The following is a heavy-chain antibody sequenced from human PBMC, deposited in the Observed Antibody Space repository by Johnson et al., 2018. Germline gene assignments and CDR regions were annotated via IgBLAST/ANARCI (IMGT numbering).Heavy chain of an antibody. D-gene: IGHD2-15*01. CDR3: AKFAIAGSGGSCYSWFDS. V-gene: IGHV3-23*04. J-gene: IGHJ5*01. Sequence: VQLVESGGGLVQPGGSLRLSCAASGFTFTSSAMSWVRPAPGKGLEWVSAIRGSGGSTYYADSVKGRFTISRDNSKNTRYLQKNSLRAEDTAVYYCAKFAIAGSGGSCYSWFDSWGQGTLVTVSS. CDR1: GFTFTSSA. CDR2: IRGSGGST.